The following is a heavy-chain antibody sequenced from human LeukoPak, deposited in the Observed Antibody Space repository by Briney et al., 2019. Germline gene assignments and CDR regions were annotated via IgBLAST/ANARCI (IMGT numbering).Heavy chain of an antibody. Sequence: SETLSLTCTVSGGSISSYYWSWIRQPPGKGLEWIGEVNHDGTNYNPSLTGRITISVDMSRKQFSLNLTSVTAADSAVYYCASSFYAWGQGTLVTVSS. CDR2: VNHDGT. CDR3: ASSFYA. CDR1: GGSISSYY. D-gene: IGHD2/OR15-2a*01. V-gene: IGHV4-34*01. J-gene: IGHJ5*02.